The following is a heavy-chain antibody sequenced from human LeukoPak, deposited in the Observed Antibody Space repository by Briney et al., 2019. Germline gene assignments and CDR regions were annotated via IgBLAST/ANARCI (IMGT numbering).Heavy chain of an antibody. D-gene: IGHD1-26*01. CDR1: GYTFTGYY. CDR2: INPNSGGT. J-gene: IGHJ3*02. CDR3: ARPGWELLFAFDI. V-gene: IGHV1-2*02. Sequence: ASVKVSCKASGYTFTGYYMHWVRQAPGQGLEWMGWINPNSGGTNYAQKFQGRVTMTRDTSISTVYMELSRLRSDDTAVYYCARPGWELLFAFDIWGQGTMVTVSS.